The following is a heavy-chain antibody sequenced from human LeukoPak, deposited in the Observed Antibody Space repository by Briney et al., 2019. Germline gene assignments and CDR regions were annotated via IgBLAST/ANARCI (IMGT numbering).Heavy chain of an antibody. V-gene: IGHV3-30-3*01. D-gene: IGHD5-12*01. CDR2: ISYDGSNK. Sequence: GGSLRLSCAASGFTFSSYAMHWVRQAPGKGLEWVAVISYDGSNKYYADSVKGRFTISRDNAKNSLYLQMNSLRAEDTALYYCAKDIKGSGYDAHYYYYGVDVWGQGTTVTVSS. CDR3: AKDIKGSGYDAHYYYYGVDV. J-gene: IGHJ6*02. CDR1: GFTFSSYA.